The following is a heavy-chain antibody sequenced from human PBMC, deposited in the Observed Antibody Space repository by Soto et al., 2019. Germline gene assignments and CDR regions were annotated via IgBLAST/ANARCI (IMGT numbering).Heavy chain of an antibody. Sequence: QVQLVESGGGVVQPGRSLRLSCVASGLTFSTYGMHWVRQAPGKGLEWVAVISYDGSHKYYADSVKGRFTISRDDSKNTLYLQMNSLRAEDTAMYYCAKDCQYVQDLTFYFDYWGQGTRVTVSS. CDR3: AKDCQYVQDLTFYFDY. CDR2: ISYDGSHK. CDR1: GLTFSTYG. D-gene: IGHD2-2*01. V-gene: IGHV3-30*18. J-gene: IGHJ4*02.